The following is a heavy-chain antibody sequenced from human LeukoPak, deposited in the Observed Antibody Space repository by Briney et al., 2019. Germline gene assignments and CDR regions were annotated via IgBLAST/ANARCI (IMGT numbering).Heavy chain of an antibody. CDR2: ISGSGGST. V-gene: IGHV3-23*01. Sequence: GGSLRLSCAASGFTFSSYAMSWVRQAPGKGLEWVSAISGSGGSTYYADSVKGRFTISRDNSKNTLYLQKNSLRAEDTAVYYCAKDLAVRGAHWWGQRTLVTVSS. CDR1: GFTFSSYA. J-gene: IGHJ4*02. CDR3: AKDLAVRGAHW. D-gene: IGHD3-10*01.